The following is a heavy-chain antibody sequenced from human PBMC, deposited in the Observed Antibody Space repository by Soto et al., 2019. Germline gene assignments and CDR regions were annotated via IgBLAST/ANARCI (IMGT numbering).Heavy chain of an antibody. Sequence: EVQLVESGGGLVKPGGSLRLSCAASGFTFSTYSMNWVRQAQGKGLEWVSSISSSSSYIYYADSVTGRFTISRDNAKNSLYLQMNSLRAEDTAVYYCARYDSSGYYWPYYYYGMDVWGQGTTVTVSS. CDR3: ARYDSSGYYWPYYYYGMDV. J-gene: IGHJ6*02. CDR2: ISSSSSYI. CDR1: GFTFSTYS. D-gene: IGHD3-22*01. V-gene: IGHV3-21*01.